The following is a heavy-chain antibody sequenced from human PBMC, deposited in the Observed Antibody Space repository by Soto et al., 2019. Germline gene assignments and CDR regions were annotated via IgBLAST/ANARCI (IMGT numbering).Heavy chain of an antibody. Sequence: GASVKVSCKASGYTFTSYAMHWVRQAPGQRLEWMGWINAGNGNTKYAQKFQGRVTMTTDTSTSTAYMELSSLRSDDTAVYYCATDSGYDGDAFDIWGQGTMVTVSS. D-gene: IGHD5-12*01. J-gene: IGHJ3*02. CDR3: ATDSGYDGDAFDI. CDR1: GYTFTSYA. CDR2: INAGNGNT. V-gene: IGHV1-3*01.